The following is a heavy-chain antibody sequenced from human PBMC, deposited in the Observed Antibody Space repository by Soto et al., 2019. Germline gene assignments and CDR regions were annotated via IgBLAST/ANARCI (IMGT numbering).Heavy chain of an antibody. D-gene: IGHD2-8*01. CDR3: ARWPSKGRFVLMVYARRSDAFDI. Sequence: ASVKVSCKASGYTFTSYDINWVRQATGQGLEWMGWMNPNSGNTGYAQKFQGRVTMTRNTSISTAYMELSSLRSEDTAVYYCARWPSKGRFVLMVYARRSDAFDIWGQGTMVTVSS. CDR2: MNPNSGNT. V-gene: IGHV1-8*01. CDR1: GYTFTSYD. J-gene: IGHJ3*02.